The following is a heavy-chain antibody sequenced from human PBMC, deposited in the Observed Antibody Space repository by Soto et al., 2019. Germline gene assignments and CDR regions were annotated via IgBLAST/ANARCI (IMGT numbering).Heavy chain of an antibody. J-gene: IGHJ4*02. Sequence: SVKVSCKASGGTFSSYGISWVRQAPGQGPEWMGRIIPFLGTTNYAQNFQDRLTVTADTSTNTAFMELSSLRSDDTAVYYCAREGYTSSSIHSFLDSWGQGTLVTVSS. CDR1: GGTFSSYG. D-gene: IGHD6-6*01. CDR3: AREGYTSSSIHSFLDS. CDR2: IIPFLGTT. V-gene: IGHV1-69*10.